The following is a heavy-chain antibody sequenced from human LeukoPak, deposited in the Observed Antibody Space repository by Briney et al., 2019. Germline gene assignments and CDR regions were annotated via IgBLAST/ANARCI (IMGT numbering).Heavy chain of an antibody. CDR2: IHSTSSTI. Sequence: PGGPLRLSCAASGFTFSSYSMNWVRQAPGKGLEWVSYIHSTSSTIHYADSVKGRFTISRDNAYNSLYLQMNSLRAEDTAVYYCARVVQDVTGADFWGQGTLVTVSS. CDR3: ARVVQDVTGADF. V-gene: IGHV3-48*01. D-gene: IGHD3-9*01. CDR1: GFTFSSYS. J-gene: IGHJ4*02.